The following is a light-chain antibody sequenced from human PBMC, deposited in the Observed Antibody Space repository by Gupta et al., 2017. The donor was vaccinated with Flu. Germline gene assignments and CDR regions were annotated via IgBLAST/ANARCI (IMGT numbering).Light chain of an antibody. CDR3: QQYNSPYT. Sequence: SVGDRVTITCRASQSISSWLAWYQQKPGKAPKLLIYKASSLESGVPSRFSGSGSGTEFTLTISSLQPDDFATYYCQQYNSPYTFGQGTKLEIK. CDR1: QSISSW. V-gene: IGKV1-5*03. CDR2: KAS. J-gene: IGKJ2*01.